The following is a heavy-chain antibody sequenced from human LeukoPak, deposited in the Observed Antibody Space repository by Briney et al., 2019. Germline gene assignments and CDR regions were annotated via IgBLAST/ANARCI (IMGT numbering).Heavy chain of an antibody. V-gene: IGHV3-9*01. J-gene: IGHJ6*02. CDR2: ISWNSGSI. CDR3: AKELTAAAGYYYGMDV. Sequence: GGSLRLSCAASGFTFDDYAMHWVRQAPGKGLEWVSGISWNSGSIGYADSVKGRFTISRDNAKNSLYLQMNSLRAEDTALYYCAKELTAAAGYYYGMDVWGQGTTVTVSS. D-gene: IGHD6-13*01. CDR1: GFTFDDYA.